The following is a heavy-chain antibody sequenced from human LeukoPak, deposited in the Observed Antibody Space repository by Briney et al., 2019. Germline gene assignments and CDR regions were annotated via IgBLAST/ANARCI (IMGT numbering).Heavy chain of an antibody. J-gene: IGHJ6*04. CDR2: ISSSSSYI. V-gene: IGHV3-21*01. CDR3: AELGITMIGGV. D-gene: IGHD3-10*02. CDR1: GFTFSSCS. Sequence: GGSLRLSCAASGFTFSSCSMNWVRQAPGKGLEWVSSISSSSSYIYYADSVKGRFTISRDNAKNSLYLQTNSLRAEDTAVYYCAELGITMIGGVWGKGTTVTISS.